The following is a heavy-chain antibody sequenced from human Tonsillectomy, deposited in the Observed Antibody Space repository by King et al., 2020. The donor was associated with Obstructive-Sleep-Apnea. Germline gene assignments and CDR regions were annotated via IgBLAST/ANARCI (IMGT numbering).Heavy chain of an antibody. CDR3: ARDDYGDNSRYFDY. J-gene: IGHJ4*02. V-gene: IGHV4-39*07. CDR2: SYYRGRT. D-gene: IGHD4-23*01. CDR1: GGSISSSIYS. Sequence: LQLQESGPGLVKPSETLSLTCTVSGGSISSSIYSWGWIRQPPGKGLEWIGSSYYRGRTYYNPSLKSRVTISLDTSKNQFSLKLSSVTAADTAVYYCARDDYGDNSRYFDYWGQGSLVTVSS.